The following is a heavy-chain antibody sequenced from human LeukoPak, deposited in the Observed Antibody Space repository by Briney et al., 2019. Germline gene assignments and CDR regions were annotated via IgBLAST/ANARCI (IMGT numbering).Heavy chain of an antibody. D-gene: IGHD4-23*01. J-gene: IGHJ4*02. V-gene: IGHV1-46*01. CDR1: GYTFTSYY. CDR3: ATDYGGNPFDY. CDR2: INPSGGST. Sequence: ASVKVSCKASGYTFTSYYMHWVRQAPGQGLEWMGIINPSGGSTSCAQKFQGRVTMTRDTSTSTVYMELSSLRSEDTAVYYCATDYGGNPFDYWGQGTLVTVSS.